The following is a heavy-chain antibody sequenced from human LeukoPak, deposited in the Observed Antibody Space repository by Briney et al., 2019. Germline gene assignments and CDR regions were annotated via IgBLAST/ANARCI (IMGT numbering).Heavy chain of an antibody. CDR1: GFTFSSYW. CDR3: ARAPLANYYYYYMDV. Sequence: GGSLRLSCAAFGFTFSSYWMSWVRQAPGKGLEWVANIKQDGSEKYYVDSVKGRFTISRDNAKNSLYLQMNSLRAEDTAVYYCARAPLANYYYYYMDVWGKGTTVTVSS. CDR2: IKQDGSEK. V-gene: IGHV3-7*01. J-gene: IGHJ6*03. D-gene: IGHD3-3*02.